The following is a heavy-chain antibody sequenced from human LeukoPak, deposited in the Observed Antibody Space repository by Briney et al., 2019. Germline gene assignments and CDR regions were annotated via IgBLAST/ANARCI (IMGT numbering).Heavy chain of an antibody. J-gene: IGHJ5*02. CDR2: ISGSGGST. V-gene: IGHV3-23*01. CDR3: AKAGGWFGELLQTSADNWFDP. Sequence: GGSLRLSCAASGFTFSSYAMSWVRQAPGKGLEWVSAISGSGGSTYYADSVKGRFTISRDNSKNTLYLQMNSLRAEDTAVYYCAKAGGWFGELLQTSADNWFDPWGQGTLVTVSS. D-gene: IGHD3-10*01. CDR1: GFTFSSYA.